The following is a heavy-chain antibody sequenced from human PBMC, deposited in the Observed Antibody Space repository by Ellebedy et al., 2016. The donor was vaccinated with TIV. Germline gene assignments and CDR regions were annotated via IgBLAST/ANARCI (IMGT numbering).Heavy chain of an antibody. CDR1: GYTFTSYD. D-gene: IGHD3-9*01. J-gene: IGHJ4*02. Sequence: ASVKVSCKASGYTFTSYDINWVRQATGQGLEWMGWMNPNSGNTGYAQKFQGRVTITRNTSISTAYMELSSLRSEDTAVYYCARTVLRYFGWPYGAREEGMDYWGQGTLVTVSS. V-gene: IGHV1-8*03. CDR2: MNPNSGNT. CDR3: ARTVLRYFGWPYGAREEGMDY.